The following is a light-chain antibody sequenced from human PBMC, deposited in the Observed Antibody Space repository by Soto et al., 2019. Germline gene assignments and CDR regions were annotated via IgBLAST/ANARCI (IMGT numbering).Light chain of an antibody. J-gene: IGKJ4*01. CDR2: GAS. CDR1: QSVSSSY. Sequence: EIVLTQSPGTLSLSPGERATLSCRASQSVSSSYLAWYQQKPGQPPRLLIFGASSRTTGIPDRFTGRGSGLDVTLTIARHEAEEFAEYYRHHFRSCVGGGTEVVFK. V-gene: IGKV3-20*01. CDR3: HHFRSC.